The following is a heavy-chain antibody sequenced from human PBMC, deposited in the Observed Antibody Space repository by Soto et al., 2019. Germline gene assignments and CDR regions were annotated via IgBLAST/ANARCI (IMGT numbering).Heavy chain of an antibody. CDR2: ISGSGGST. J-gene: IGHJ4*02. D-gene: IGHD3-10*01. V-gene: IGHV3-23*01. CDR1: GFTFSSYA. Sequence: GGTLTLSCAASGFTFSSYAMSWVRQAPGKGLEWVAAISGSGGSTYYADSVKGRFTISRDNSKNTLYLQMNSLRAEDTAVYYCAKDPFSRYYGSGSPAWYFDYWGQGTLVTVSS. CDR3: AKDPFSRYYGSGSPAWYFDY.